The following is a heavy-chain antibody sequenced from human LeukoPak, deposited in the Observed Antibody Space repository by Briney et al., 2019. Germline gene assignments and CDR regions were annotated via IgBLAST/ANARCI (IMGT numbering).Heavy chain of an antibody. J-gene: IGHJ4*02. CDR1: GFTFSDYW. V-gene: IGHV3-7*04. Sequence: QTGGSLRLSCAASGFTFSDYWMSWVRQAPGQGLEWVAKINQDGREQHFVDSVKGRFTISRDNAKNSLFLQMDSLRAVDTAVYYCTGGALDYWGQGALVTVSS. CDR3: TGGALDY. CDR2: INQDGREQ.